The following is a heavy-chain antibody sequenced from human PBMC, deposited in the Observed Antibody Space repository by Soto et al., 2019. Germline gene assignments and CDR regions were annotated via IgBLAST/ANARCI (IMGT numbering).Heavy chain of an antibody. D-gene: IGHD6-13*01. V-gene: IGHV1-18*01. CDR1: GYTFTSYG. Sequence: ASVKVSCKASGYTFTSYGISWVRQAPGQGLEWMGWISAYNGNTNYAQKLQGRVTMTTDTSTSTAYMELRSPRSDDTAVYYCARDRGSSWSSNYYYYYYMDVWGKGTTVTVSS. CDR2: ISAYNGNT. J-gene: IGHJ6*03. CDR3: ARDRGSSWSSNYYYYYYMDV.